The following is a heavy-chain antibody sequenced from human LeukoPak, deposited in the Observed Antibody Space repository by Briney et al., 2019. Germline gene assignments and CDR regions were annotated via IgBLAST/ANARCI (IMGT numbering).Heavy chain of an antibody. CDR3: ARDSSGYSSWFDP. D-gene: IGHD3-22*01. CDR2: IYYSGST. CDR1: GGSFSDYY. Sequence: LSETLSLTCAVYGGSFSDYYWSWIRQPPGKGLEWIGEIYYSGSTNYNPSLKSRVTISVDTSKNQFSLKLSSVTAADTAVYYCARDSSGYSSWFDPWGQGTLVTVSS. V-gene: IGHV4-34*01. J-gene: IGHJ5*02.